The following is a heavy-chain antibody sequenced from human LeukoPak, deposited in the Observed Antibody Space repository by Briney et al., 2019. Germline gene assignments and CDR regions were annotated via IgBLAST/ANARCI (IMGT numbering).Heavy chain of an antibody. V-gene: IGHV4-30-4*08. CDR3: ARVMSAAGHYYYYYMDV. J-gene: IGHJ6*03. CDR1: GGSISSGDYY. D-gene: IGHD6-13*01. Sequence: SETLSLTCTVSGGSISSGDYYWSWIRQPPGKGLEWIGYIYYSGSTYYNPSLKSRVTISVDTSKNQFSLKLSSVTAADTAVYYCARVMSAAGHYYYYYMDVWGKGTTVTVSS. CDR2: IYYSGST.